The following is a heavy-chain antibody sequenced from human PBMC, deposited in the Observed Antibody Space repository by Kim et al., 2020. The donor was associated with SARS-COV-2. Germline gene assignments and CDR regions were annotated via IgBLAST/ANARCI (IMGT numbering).Heavy chain of an antibody. CDR3: ARGHLRYCADGSCYSPLDY. CDR2: INHSGST. Sequence: SETLSLTCGVYGGSFSGYYWTWIRQPPGKGLEWIGEINHSGSTNYNPSLKSRVTISLDTSRNQFSLNLSSVTAADTAVYFGARGHLRYCADGSCYSPLDYWGQGTPVSVSS. CDR1: GGSFSGYY. V-gene: IGHV4-34*01. J-gene: IGHJ4*02. D-gene: IGHD2-15*01.